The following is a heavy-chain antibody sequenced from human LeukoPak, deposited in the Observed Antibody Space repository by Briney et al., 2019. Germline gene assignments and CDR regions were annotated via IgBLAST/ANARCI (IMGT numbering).Heavy chain of an antibody. V-gene: IGHV3-23*01. D-gene: IGHD6-19*01. J-gene: IGHJ1*01. CDR1: GFSFSNYA. Sequence: GGSLRLSCAASGFSFSNYAMSWVRQAPGRRLEWVSGISDSGGDTDYADSVKGRFTISRDNSKNTLCLQMNILRVEDTAVCYCVKVRGGSGWYGSPWGQGTLDRVS. CDR3: VKVRGGSGWYGSP. CDR2: ISDSGGDT.